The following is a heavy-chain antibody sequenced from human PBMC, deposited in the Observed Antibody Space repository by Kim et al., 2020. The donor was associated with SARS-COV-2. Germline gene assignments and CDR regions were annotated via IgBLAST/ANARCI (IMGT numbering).Heavy chain of an antibody. D-gene: IGHD3-3*01. CDR3: ARDPERFLEWSHYGMDV. CDR1: GYTFTSYY. Sequence: ASVKVSCKASGYTFTSYYMHWVRQAPGQGLEWMGIINPSGGSTSYAQKFQGRVTMTRDTSTSTVYMELSSLRSEDTAVYYCARDPERFLEWSHYGMDVWGQGTTVTVSS. J-gene: IGHJ6*02. CDR2: INPSGGST. V-gene: IGHV1-46*01.